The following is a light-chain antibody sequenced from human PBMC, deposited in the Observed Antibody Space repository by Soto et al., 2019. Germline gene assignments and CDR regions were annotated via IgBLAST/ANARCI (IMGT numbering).Light chain of an antibody. Sequence: DIQVTQSPPTLSASVGDRVTITCRASQTISTWMAWYQQKPGKAPKLLVYDASTLQSGVASRFSGSGSGTEFTLIISGLQPDDSATYYCQQYRTYSFGQGSRVEIK. CDR3: QQYRTYS. CDR2: DAS. CDR1: QTISTW. J-gene: IGKJ1*01. V-gene: IGKV1-5*01.